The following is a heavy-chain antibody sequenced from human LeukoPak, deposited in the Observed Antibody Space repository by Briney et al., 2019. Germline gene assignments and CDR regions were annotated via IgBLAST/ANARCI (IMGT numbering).Heavy chain of an antibody. CDR1: GGSVSGYY. V-gene: IGHV4-59*02. D-gene: IGHD2-15*01. J-gene: IGHJ4*02. CDR3: ARIHRYCSGGACYVLDN. Sequence: SETLSLTCVVSGGSVSGYYWGWIRQPPGRGLEWFGYVYYSGSTNYNPSFKSRITISVDTSRNQFSLQLSSVTAADTAVYYCARIHRYCSGGACYVLDNWGQGTLVAVSS. CDR2: VYYSGST.